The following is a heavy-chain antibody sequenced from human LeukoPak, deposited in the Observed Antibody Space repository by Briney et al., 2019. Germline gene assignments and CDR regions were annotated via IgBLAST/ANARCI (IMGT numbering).Heavy chain of an antibody. V-gene: IGHV4-34*01. D-gene: IGHD4-17*01. J-gene: IGHJ4*02. Sequence: KPSETLSLTCAVSGGSFSGYYWTWIRQPPEKGLEWIGEINHSGSANYNPSLKSRVTISLDTSKNQFSLKVSSVTAADTAVYYCARGQGTVTTHWGQGTLVTVSS. CDR2: INHSGSA. CDR3: ARGQGTVTTH. CDR1: GGSFSGYY.